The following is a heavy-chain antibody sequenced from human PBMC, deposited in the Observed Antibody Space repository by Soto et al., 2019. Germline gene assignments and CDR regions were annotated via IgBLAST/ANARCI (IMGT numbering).Heavy chain of an antibody. D-gene: IGHD2-21*02. J-gene: IGHJ4*02. CDR1: GFTFSDYA. V-gene: IGHV3-30-3*01. CDR3: ASRLTASVTAMGY. CDR2: ISDDGINK. Sequence: QVQLVESGGGVVQPGRSLRLSCSASGFTFSDYALHWVRQAPGKGLEWVAVISDDGINKYIADSVKGRFIISRDNSKNTVFLQMSSLGLEDKGIYYCASRLTASVTAMGYWGQGTLVTVSS.